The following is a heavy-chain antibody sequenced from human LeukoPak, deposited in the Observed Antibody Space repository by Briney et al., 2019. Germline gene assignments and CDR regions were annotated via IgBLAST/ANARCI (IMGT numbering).Heavy chain of an antibody. CDR1: GFTFSSYG. Sequence: PGGSLRLSCAASGFTFSSYGMHWVRPAPGKGLEWVAVIWYDGSNKYYADSVKGRFTISRDNSKNTLYLQMNSLRADDTAVYYCARGALRLGSTTYFDYWGQGTLVTVSS. CDR2: IWYDGSNK. J-gene: IGHJ4*02. D-gene: IGHD2/OR15-2a*01. V-gene: IGHV3-33*01. CDR3: ARGALRLGSTTYFDY.